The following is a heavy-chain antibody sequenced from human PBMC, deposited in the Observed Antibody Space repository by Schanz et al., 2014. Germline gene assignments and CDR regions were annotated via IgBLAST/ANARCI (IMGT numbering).Heavy chain of an antibody. Sequence: QVQLVQSGAEVKKPGSSMKVSCKASGGTFNSYTINWVRQAPGQGLEWMGRIIPILGIANYAQKFQGRVTIIADRSTSTAYMELSSLRSEDTAVYYCARGYGDSPTDFWGQGTLVTVSS. V-gene: IGHV1-69*02. J-gene: IGHJ4*02. CDR1: GGTFNSYT. D-gene: IGHD4-17*01. CDR2: IIPILGIA. CDR3: ARGYGDSPTDF.